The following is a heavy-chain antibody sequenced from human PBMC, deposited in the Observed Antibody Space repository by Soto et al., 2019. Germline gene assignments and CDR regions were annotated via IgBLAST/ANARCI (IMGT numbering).Heavy chain of an antibody. CDR1: GYTFTGYY. Sequence: QVQLVQSGAEVKKPGASVKVSCKASGYTFTGYYMHWVRQAPGQGREWMGWINPNSGRTNYEQKFQGRVTMTRDTSISTAYMELSRLRSDDTAVYYCARGSWNYAFDIWGQGTMVTVSS. V-gene: IGHV1-2*02. J-gene: IGHJ3*02. D-gene: IGHD1-7*01. CDR3: ARGSWNYAFDI. CDR2: INPNSGRT.